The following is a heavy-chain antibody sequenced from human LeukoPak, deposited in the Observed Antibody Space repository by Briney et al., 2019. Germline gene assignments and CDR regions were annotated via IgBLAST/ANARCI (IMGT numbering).Heavy chain of an antibody. Sequence: GGSLRLSCAASGFTFSSYAMSWVRQAPGKGLEWVSVISGSGGSTCYADSVKGRFTISRDNSKNTLYLQMNSLRAEDTAVYYCAGGHSSSWYWFDPWGQGTLVTVSS. V-gene: IGHV3-23*01. CDR3: AGGHSSSWYWFDP. CDR2: ISGSGGST. CDR1: GFTFSSYA. D-gene: IGHD6-13*01. J-gene: IGHJ5*02.